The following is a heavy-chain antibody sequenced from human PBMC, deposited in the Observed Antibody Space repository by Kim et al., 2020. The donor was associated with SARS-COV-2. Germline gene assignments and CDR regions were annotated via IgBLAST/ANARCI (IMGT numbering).Heavy chain of an antibody. CDR1: GFTSSTYA. Sequence: GGSLRLSCAASGFTSSTYAMGWVRQAPGKGLEWVSAISTSGTAYYADSVKGRFTISRDSSKNTVYLQVNSLRADDTAVYYCAKYGIQRGGRSYYNGMDLWGQGTTVTVSS. V-gene: IGHV3-23*01. CDR2: ISTSGTA. D-gene: IGHD1-26*01. CDR3: AKYGIQRGGRSYYNGMDL. J-gene: IGHJ6*02.